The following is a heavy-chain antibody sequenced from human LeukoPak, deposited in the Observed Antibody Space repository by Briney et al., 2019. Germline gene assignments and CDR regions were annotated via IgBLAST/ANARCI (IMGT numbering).Heavy chain of an antibody. CDR3: ARDPSSVEMAGLHNDY. Sequence: GGSLRLSCAASGFTFSTYDMNWVRQAPGKGLEWVSYIHSSGGTIYYADSVKGRFTISRDNSKNTLDLQMNSLRAEDTAVYYCARDPSSVEMAGLHNDYWGQGTLVTVSS. J-gene: IGHJ4*02. D-gene: IGHD6-19*01. V-gene: IGHV3-48*01. CDR1: GFTFSTYD. CDR2: IHSSGGTI.